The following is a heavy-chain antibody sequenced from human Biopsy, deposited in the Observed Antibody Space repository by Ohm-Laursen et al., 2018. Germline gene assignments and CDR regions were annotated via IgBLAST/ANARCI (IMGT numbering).Heavy chain of an antibody. CDR2: VYYTGST. CDR3: ARDRGYYSDRTVPGYFDL. V-gene: IGHV4-59*01. CDR1: RGSISSYY. D-gene: IGHD3-22*01. Sequence: SGTLSLTCAVSRGSISSYYWSWIRQSPGKGLEWIGYVYYTGSTGYNPSLQSRVTISVDTSKNHFSLRLRSVTPADTAIYYCARDRGYYSDRTVPGYFDLWGRGTLVTVSS. J-gene: IGHJ2*01.